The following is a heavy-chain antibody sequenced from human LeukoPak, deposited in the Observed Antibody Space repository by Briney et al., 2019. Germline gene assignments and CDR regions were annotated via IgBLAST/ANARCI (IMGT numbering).Heavy chain of an antibody. CDR2: INHSGST. Sequence: SDTLSLTCAVYGGSFSGYYWSWIRQPPGKGLEWIGEINHSGSTNYNPSLKSRVTISVDTSKNQFSLKLSSVTAADTAVYYCARGGYYDSSGQGFDPWGQGTLVTVSS. V-gene: IGHV4-34*01. CDR1: GGSFSGYY. D-gene: IGHD3-22*01. J-gene: IGHJ5*02. CDR3: ARGGYYDSSGQGFDP.